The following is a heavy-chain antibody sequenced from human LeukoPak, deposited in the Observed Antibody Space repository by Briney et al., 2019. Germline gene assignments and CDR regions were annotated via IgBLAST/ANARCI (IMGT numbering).Heavy chain of an antibody. D-gene: IGHD6-19*01. V-gene: IGHV4-4*07. Sequence: SETLSLTCSVSGGSFSNHFWSWVRQPAGKGLEWIGRIYPSGNTNYNPSLKSRVTLSVDTSKTQFYLSLSSVTAADTAVYYCARGLSGSGWYYYYMDVWGKGTTVTISS. CDR2: IYPSGNT. CDR3: ARGLSGSGWYYYYMDV. J-gene: IGHJ6*03. CDR1: GGSFSNHF.